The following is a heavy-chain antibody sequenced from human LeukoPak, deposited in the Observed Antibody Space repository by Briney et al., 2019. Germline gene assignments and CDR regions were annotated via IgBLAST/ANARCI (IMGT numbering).Heavy chain of an antibody. CDR3: ARHMGRRDGYNLEAFDI. D-gene: IGHD5-24*01. CDR1: GYSIGSGYY. Sequence: SETLSLTCAVSGYSIGSGYYWGWIRQPPGQGLEWIGSIYHSGSTYYNPSLKSRVAISVDTSKNQFSLKLSSVTAADTAVYYCARHMGRRDGYNLEAFDIWGQGTMVTVSS. V-gene: IGHV4-38-2*01. J-gene: IGHJ3*02. CDR2: IYHSGST.